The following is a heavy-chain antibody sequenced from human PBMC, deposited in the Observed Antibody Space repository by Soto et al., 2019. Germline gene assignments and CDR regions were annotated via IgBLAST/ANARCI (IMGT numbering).Heavy chain of an antibody. CDR3: ASAPDFWSGYTWGYYYYYGMDV. D-gene: IGHD3-3*01. V-gene: IGHV3-30-3*01. J-gene: IGHJ6*02. CDR1: GFTFSSYA. CDR2: ISYDGSNK. Sequence: GGSLRLSCAASGFTFSSYAMHWVRQAPGKGLERVAVISYDGSNKYYADSVKGRFTISRDNSKNTLYLQMNSLRAEDTAVYYCASAPDFWSGYTWGYYYYYGMDVWGQGTTVTVSS.